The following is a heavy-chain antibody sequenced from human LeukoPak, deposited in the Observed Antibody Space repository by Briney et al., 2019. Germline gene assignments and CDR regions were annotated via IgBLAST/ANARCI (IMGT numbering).Heavy chain of an antibody. CDR2: ISSSSSYI. CDR1: GFTFSSYS. V-gene: IGHV3-21*01. CDR3: ARDDQRWLQHYFDY. J-gene: IGHJ4*02. D-gene: IGHD5-24*01. Sequence: PGGSLRLSCAASGFTFSSYSINWVRQAPGKGLEWVSSISSSSSYIYYADSVKGRFTISRDNAKNSLYLQMNSLRAEDTAVYYCARDDQRWLQHYFDYWGQGTLVTVSS.